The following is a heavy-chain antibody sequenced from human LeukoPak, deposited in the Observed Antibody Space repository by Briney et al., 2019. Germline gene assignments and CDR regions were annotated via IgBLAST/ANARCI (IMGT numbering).Heavy chain of an antibody. CDR3: ARDFIPPRGGAFDI. J-gene: IGHJ3*02. CDR1: GFSLSPNF. V-gene: IGHV3-53*01. Sequence: GGSLRLSCVASGFSLSPNFMSWIRQSPGRGLEWISVVYSGHNTYYAESVRGRFTISREISKNTVYLQMDRLRAEDTATYYCARDFIPPRGGAFDIWGHGTVVTVSS. D-gene: IGHD3-16*01. CDR2: VYSGHNT.